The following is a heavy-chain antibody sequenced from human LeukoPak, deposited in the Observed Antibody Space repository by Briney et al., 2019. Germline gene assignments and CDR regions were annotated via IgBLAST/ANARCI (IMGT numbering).Heavy chain of an antibody. CDR2: MNPNSGNT. D-gene: IGHD3-22*01. J-gene: IGHJ6*03. CDR3: ARGGTDVRDSYYYYMDV. V-gene: IGHV1-8*01. CDR1: GYTFTSYD. Sequence: ASVKVPCKASGYTFTSYDINWVRQATGQGLEWMGWMNPNSGNTGYAQKFQGRVTMTRNTSISTAYMELSSLRSEDTAVYYCARGGTDVRDSYYYYMDVWGKGTTVTISS.